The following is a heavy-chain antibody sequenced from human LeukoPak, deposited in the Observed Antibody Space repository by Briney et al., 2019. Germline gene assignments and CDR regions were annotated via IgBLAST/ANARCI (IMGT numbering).Heavy chain of an antibody. V-gene: IGHV3-23*01. D-gene: IGHD5-12*01. CDR3: AKGALRGYGGYDRVGFALN. J-gene: IGHJ4*02. Sequence: GGSLRLSCAASGFTLGSYAMSWVRQAPGKGLEWVSGINGGGGSTYYADSVKGRFTISRDNSKNTLYLQMNGLRAEDTAVYYCAKGALRGYGGYDRVGFALNWGQGTLVTVSS. CDR1: GFTLGSYA. CDR2: INGGGGST.